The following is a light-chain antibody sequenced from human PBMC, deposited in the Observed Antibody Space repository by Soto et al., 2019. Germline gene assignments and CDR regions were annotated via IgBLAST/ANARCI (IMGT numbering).Light chain of an antibody. J-gene: IGKJ5*01. Sequence: EIVLTQSPATLSLSPGERDTFSCRASQSVSSYLAWYQQKPGQAPRLLIYDASNRATGIPARFSGSGSGTDFTLTISSLEPEDFAVYYCQQRSNWPITFGQGTRLEIK. CDR2: DAS. CDR1: QSVSSY. CDR3: QQRSNWPIT. V-gene: IGKV3-11*01.